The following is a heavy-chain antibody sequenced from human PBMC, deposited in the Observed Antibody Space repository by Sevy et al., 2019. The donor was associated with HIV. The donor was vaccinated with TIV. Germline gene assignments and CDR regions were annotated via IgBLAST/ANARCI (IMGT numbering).Heavy chain of an antibody. CDR3: ARGKSGYGYGLDY. V-gene: IGHV3-66*01. D-gene: IGHD5-18*01. CDR1: GFTFSRYS. J-gene: IGHJ4*02. Sequence: GGSLRLSCVASGFTFSRYSMNWVRQAPGKGLEWVSVMYSDGSTYHADSVKGRFTISRDNSKNTLYLQMNSLRVEDTAVYYCARGKSGYGYGLDYWGQGTLVTVSS. CDR2: MYSDGST.